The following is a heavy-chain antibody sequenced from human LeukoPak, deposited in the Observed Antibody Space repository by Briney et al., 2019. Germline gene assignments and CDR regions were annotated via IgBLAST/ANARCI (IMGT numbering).Heavy chain of an antibody. J-gene: IGHJ4*02. CDR3: ARAAASYYYDSSGYYLDY. CDR2: IIPILGIA. CDR1: GGTFSSYA. V-gene: IGHV1-69*04. D-gene: IGHD3-22*01. Sequence: ASVNVSCKASGGTFSSYAISWVRQAPGQGLDWMGRIIPILGIANYAQTFQGRVPITADKSTSTAYMELSSLRSEDTAVYYCARAAASYYYDSSGYYLDYWGQGTLVTVSS.